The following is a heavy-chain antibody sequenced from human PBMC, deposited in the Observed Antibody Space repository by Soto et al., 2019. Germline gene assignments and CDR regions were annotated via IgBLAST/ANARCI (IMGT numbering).Heavy chain of an antibody. CDR1: GFTFSSYA. Sequence: GGSLRLSCAASGFTFSSYAMSWVRQAPGKGLEWVSAISGSGGSTYYADSVKGRFTISRDNFKNTLYLQMNSLRAEDTAVYYCAKLYSSGYHSRCFQHWGQGTLVTVSS. V-gene: IGHV3-23*01. CDR3: AKLYSSGYHSRCFQH. CDR2: ISGSGGST. J-gene: IGHJ1*01. D-gene: IGHD3-22*01.